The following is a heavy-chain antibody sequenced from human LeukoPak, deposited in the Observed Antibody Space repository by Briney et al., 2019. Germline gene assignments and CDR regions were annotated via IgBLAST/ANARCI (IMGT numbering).Heavy chain of an antibody. CDR2: ISAYNGNT. J-gene: IGHJ5*02. Sequence: ASVKVSCKASGHTFTSYGISWVRQAPGQGLEWMGWISAYNGNTNYAQKFQGRVTMTTDTSTSTAYMELRSLRSDDTAVYYCARDLTVTYTFLDPWGQGTLVTVSS. D-gene: IGHD4-17*01. V-gene: IGHV1-18*01. CDR1: GHTFTSYG. CDR3: ARDLTVTYTFLDP.